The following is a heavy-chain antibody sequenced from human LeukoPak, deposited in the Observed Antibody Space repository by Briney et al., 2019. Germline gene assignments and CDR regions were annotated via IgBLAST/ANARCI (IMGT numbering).Heavy chain of an antibody. D-gene: IGHD3-3*01. CDR1: GYTFTSYA. J-gene: IGHJ3*02. Sequence: SVKVSCKASGYTFTSYAISWVRQAPGQGLEWMGGIIPIFGTANYAQKFQGRVTITADESTSTAYMELSSLRSEDTAVYYCARDLTTIFGVVSPHAFDIWGQGTMVTVSS. V-gene: IGHV1-69*13. CDR3: ARDLTTIFGVVSPHAFDI. CDR2: IIPIFGTA.